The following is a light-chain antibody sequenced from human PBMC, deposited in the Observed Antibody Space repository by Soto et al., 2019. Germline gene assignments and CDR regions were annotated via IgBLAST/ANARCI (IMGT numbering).Light chain of an antibody. Sequence: DIVMTQSPLSLPVTPGEPASISCRSSQSLLHSNGYNYLDWYLQKPGHSPQLLIYLGSNRASGVPDMFSGSGSGTDFTLKISRVEAEDVGVYYCMQALQTWTFGQGTKVEIK. CDR1: QSLLHSNGYNY. J-gene: IGKJ1*01. V-gene: IGKV2-28*01. CDR2: LGS. CDR3: MQALQTWT.